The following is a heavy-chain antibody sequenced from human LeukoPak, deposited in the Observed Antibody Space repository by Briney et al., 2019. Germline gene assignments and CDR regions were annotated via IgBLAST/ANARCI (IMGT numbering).Heavy chain of an antibody. Sequence: ASVKVSCKASGYTFSSYGISWVRQAPGQRLGWMGWISAYNGNTNFAQEFQGRVTMTTDTSTSTASMELRSLRSDDTAVYYCARDQGIYNHRIIDSWGQGTLVTVSS. CDR3: ARDQGIYNHRIIDS. CDR1: GYTFSSYG. CDR2: ISAYNGNT. D-gene: IGHD5-12*01. J-gene: IGHJ4*02. V-gene: IGHV1-18*01.